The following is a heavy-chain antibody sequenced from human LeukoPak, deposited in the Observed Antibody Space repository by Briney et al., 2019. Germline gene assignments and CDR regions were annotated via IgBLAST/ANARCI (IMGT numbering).Heavy chain of an antibody. D-gene: IGHD3-22*01. J-gene: IGHJ3*02. CDR1: GFTFSGSA. V-gene: IGHV3-73*01. CDR2: IRSKANSYAT. CDR3: ARAHYYDSSGYYHDAFDI. Sequence: GGSLRLSCAASGFTFSGSAMHWVRQASGKGLEWVGRIRSKANSYATAYAASVKGRFTISRDDSKNTAYLQMNSLRTEDTAVYYCARAHYYDSSGYYHDAFDIWGQGTMVTVSS.